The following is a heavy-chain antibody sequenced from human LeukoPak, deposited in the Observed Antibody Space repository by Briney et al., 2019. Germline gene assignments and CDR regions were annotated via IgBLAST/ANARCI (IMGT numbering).Heavy chain of an antibody. CDR3: ASGRISSSSPPHFDY. D-gene: IGHD6-6*01. CDR2: IYYSGST. Sequence: SETLSLTCTVSGGSISSSSYYWGWIRQPPGKGLEWIGSIYYSGSTYYNPSLKSRVTISVDTSKNQFSLKLSSVTAADTAVYYCASGRISSSSPPHFDYWGQGTLVTVSS. CDR1: GGSISSSSYY. J-gene: IGHJ4*02. V-gene: IGHV4-39*07.